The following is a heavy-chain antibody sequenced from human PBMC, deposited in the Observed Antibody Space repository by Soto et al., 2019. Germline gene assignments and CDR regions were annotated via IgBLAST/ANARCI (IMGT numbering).Heavy chain of an antibody. Sequence: QVQLQVSGPGLVKPSETLSLTCTVSGDSISSYSWSWIRQPPGKGLEWIGNIHYNGNTKYSLSLKTRVTMKVVASMIHFSLKLISVTTADTDVYFCARDGNLGREIQPLAAWGKGTLVTFSS. CDR2: IHYNGNT. J-gene: IGHJ5*02. CDR1: GDSISSYS. CDR3: ARDGNLGREIQPLAA. V-gene: IGHV4-59*01. D-gene: IGHD1-1*01.